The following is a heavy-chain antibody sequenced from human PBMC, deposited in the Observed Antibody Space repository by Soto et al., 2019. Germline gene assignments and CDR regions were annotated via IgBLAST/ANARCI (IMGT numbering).Heavy chain of an antibody. J-gene: IGHJ6*02. Sequence: ASVKVSCKASGGTFSSYTISWVRQAPGQGLEWMGRIIPILGIANYAQKFQGRVTMTRDTSTSTVYMELSSLRSEDTAVYYCARDVSIVGATRTRYYYYGMDVWGQGTTVTVSS. V-gene: IGHV1-69*04. CDR1: GGTFSSYT. D-gene: IGHD1-26*01. CDR2: IIPILGIA. CDR3: ARDVSIVGATRTRYYYYGMDV.